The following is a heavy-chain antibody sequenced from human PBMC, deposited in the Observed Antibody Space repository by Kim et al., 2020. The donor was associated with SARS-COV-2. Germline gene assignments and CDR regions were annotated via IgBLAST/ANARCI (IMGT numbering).Heavy chain of an antibody. Sequence: GGSLRLSCAASGFSFGSFGMHWVRQAPGKGLEWVAVIWHDGFNKYYADSVKGRFTISRDNSKNTLYLQMNSLRVDDTAVYYCAKEFDRITLPGLDSWGQG. CDR3: AKEFDRITLPGLDS. CDR1: GFSFGSFG. D-gene: IGHD3-9*01. J-gene: IGHJ4*02. V-gene: IGHV3-33*06. CDR2: IWHDGFNK.